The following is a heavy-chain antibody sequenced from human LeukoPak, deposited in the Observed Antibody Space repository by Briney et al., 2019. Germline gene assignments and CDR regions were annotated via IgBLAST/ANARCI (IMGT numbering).Heavy chain of an antibody. V-gene: IGHV4-39*07. J-gene: IGHJ5*02. CDR3: ARIAAAGTRSVDP. Sequence: SETLSLTCTVSGGSISSSSYYWGWIRQPPGKGLEWIGSIYYSGSTYYNPSLKSRVTISVDTSKNQFSLKLSSVTAADTAVYYCARIAAAGTRSVDPWGQGTLVTVSS. CDR1: GGSISSSSYY. D-gene: IGHD6-13*01. CDR2: IYYSGST.